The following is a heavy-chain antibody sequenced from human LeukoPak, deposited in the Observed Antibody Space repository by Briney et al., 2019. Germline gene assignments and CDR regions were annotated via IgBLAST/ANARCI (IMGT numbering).Heavy chain of an antibody. V-gene: IGHV3-53*01. J-gene: IGHJ5*02. CDR1: GFTFSNAW. D-gene: IGHD5-24*01. Sequence: GGSLRLSCAASGFTFSNAWMNWVRQAPGKGLEWVSVIYSGGSTYYADSVKGRFTISRDNSKNTLYLQMNSLRAEDTAVYYCARDLNWPGPWGQGTLVTVSS. CDR3: ARDLNWPGP. CDR2: IYSGGST.